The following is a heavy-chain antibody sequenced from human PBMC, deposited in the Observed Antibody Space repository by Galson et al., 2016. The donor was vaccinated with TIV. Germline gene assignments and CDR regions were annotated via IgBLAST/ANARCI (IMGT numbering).Heavy chain of an antibody. V-gene: IGHV2-5*02. CDR2: IYWDDDK. J-gene: IGHJ3*02. CDR3: AHRRSVASAVLDAFDI. CDR1: GFSLPTSGVA. D-gene: IGHD2-2*01. Sequence: PALVKPTQTLTLTCTFSGFSLPTSGVAVGWIRQPPGKALEWLALIYWDDDKRYRPSLKSRLTITKDTPKNQLLLTVTNLDPEDTATYYCAHRRSVASAVLDAFDIWGPGTVVTVSS.